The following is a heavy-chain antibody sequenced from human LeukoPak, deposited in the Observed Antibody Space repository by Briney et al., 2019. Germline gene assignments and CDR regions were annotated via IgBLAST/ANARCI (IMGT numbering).Heavy chain of an antibody. CDR1: GFTFSTYG. D-gene: IGHD4-23*01. CDR2: ISGRDTKT. CDR3: AKRSDYGSNWNYLDY. J-gene: IGHJ4*02. V-gene: IGHV3-23*01. Sequence: RGSLRLSCAASGFTFSTYGMSWVRQAPGKGLEWVSAISGRDTKTYYADSVRGRFTISRDNSKNTLYLQMNGLRADDTAIYYCAKRSDYGSNWNYLDYWGQGAPVTVSS.